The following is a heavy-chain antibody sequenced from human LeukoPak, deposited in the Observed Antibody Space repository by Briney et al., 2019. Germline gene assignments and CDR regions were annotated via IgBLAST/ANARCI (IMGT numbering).Heavy chain of an antibody. CDR3: AKKESIAVAGNY. V-gene: IGHV3-7*03. D-gene: IGHD6-19*01. CDR1: GFTFTNDY. J-gene: IGHJ4*02. CDR2: INRDGNEK. Sequence: SGGSLRLSCVVSGFTFTNDYMSWVRQAPGKGLEWVAFINRDGNEKHYVDSVKGRFTISRDNSKNTLYLQMNSLRAEDTAVYYCAKKESIAVAGNYWGQGTLVTVSS.